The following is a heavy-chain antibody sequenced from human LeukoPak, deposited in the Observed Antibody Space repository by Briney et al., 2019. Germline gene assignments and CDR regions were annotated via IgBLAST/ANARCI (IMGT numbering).Heavy chain of an antibody. CDR3: ARVRPDTAMGYFDY. CDR2: VNPSGGST. CDR1: GYTFTSYY. D-gene: IGHD5-18*01. J-gene: IGHJ4*02. Sequence: GASVKASCKASGYTFTSYYMHWVRQAPGQGLEGMGIVNPSGGSTSYAQKFQARVTMTRDTSTSTVYMELSSLRSEDTAVYYCARVRPDTAMGYFDYWGQGPLVTVSS. V-gene: IGHV1-46*01.